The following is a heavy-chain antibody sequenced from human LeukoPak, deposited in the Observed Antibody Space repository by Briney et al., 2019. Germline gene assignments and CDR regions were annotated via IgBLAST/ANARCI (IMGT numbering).Heavy chain of an antibody. Sequence: GGSLRPSCAASGFTFSSYEMNWVRQAPGKGLEWVSYISSSGSTIYYADSVKGRFTISRDNAKNSLYLQMHSLRAEDTAVYYCVRWYDAFDIWGQGTMVTVSS. V-gene: IGHV3-48*03. D-gene: IGHD2-15*01. CDR3: VRWYDAFDI. J-gene: IGHJ3*02. CDR2: ISSSGSTI. CDR1: GFTFSSYE.